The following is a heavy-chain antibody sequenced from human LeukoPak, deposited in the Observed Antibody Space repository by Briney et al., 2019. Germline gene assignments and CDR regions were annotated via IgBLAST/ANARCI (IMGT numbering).Heavy chain of an antibody. D-gene: IGHD6-13*01. J-gene: IGHJ1*01. V-gene: IGHV4-39*01. CDR3: ARLVWYSSSWYRESEYFQH. CDR2: FYYSGST. Sequence: SETLSLTCTVSGGSISSSSYYWGWIRQPPGKGLEGIGSFYYSGSTYYNPSLKSRVTISVDTSKNQFSLKLSSVTAADTAVYYCARLVWYSSSWYRESEYFQHWGQGTLVTVSS. CDR1: GGSISSSSYY.